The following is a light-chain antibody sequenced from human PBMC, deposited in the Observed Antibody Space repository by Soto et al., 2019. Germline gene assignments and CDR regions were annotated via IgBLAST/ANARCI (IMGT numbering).Light chain of an antibody. Sequence: QSALTQPASVSGSPGQSITFSCTGTSSDLGGYNYVSWYQQYPGKAPKLVIYDVSNRPSGVSNRFSGSKSGNTASLTISGLQADDEADYYCSSYTTTSTLVFGGGTKLTVL. CDR3: SSYTTTSTLV. CDR2: DVS. J-gene: IGLJ2*01. V-gene: IGLV2-14*01. CDR1: SSDLGGYNY.